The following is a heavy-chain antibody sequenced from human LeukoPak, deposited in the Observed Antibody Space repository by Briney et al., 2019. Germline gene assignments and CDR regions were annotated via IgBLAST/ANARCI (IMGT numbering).Heavy chain of an antibody. D-gene: IGHD3-10*01. V-gene: IGHV3-30*18. J-gene: IGHJ4*02. CDR1: GGSFSGYY. CDR2: VAYDGTSK. Sequence: LSLTCAVYGGSFSGYYWSWVRQPPGKGLEWVAVVAYDGTSKFYADSVKGRFTTSRDNSRNTLYLQMDSLRAEDTAVYYCAKDTMIRGVIRGVDSWGQGTLVTVSS. CDR3: AKDTMIRGVIRGVDS.